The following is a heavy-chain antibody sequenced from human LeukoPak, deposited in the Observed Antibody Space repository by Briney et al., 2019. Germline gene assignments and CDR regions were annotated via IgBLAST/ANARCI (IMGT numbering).Heavy chain of an antibody. V-gene: IGHV4-34*01. CDR3: ARGEMYCSSTSCQTVFDY. CDR2: INHSGST. D-gene: IGHD2-2*01. Sequence: PSETLSLTCAVYGGSFSGYYWSWIRQPPGKGLEWIGEINHSGSTNYNPSLKSRVTISVDTSKNQFSLKLSSVTAADTAVYYCARGEMYCSSTSCQTVFDYWGQGTLVTVSS. CDR1: GGSFSGYY. J-gene: IGHJ4*02.